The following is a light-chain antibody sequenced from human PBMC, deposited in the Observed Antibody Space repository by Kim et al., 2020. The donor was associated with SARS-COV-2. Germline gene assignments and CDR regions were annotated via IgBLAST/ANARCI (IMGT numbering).Light chain of an antibody. CDR3: QQYTTSPPAYT. J-gene: IGKJ2*01. CDR1: QSISSEF. CDR2: GAS. Sequence: PGERATLSCRASQSISSEFLVWNQQIPGQPPRLLIFGASNRAAGIPDRFSGGGSGTDFTLTITRLEPADSAVYYCQQYTTSPPAYTFGQGTKLEI. V-gene: IGKV3-20*01.